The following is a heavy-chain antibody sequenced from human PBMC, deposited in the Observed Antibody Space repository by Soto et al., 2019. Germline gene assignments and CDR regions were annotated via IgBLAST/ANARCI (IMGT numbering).Heavy chain of an antibody. CDR2: IIPYYNTL. Sequence: QAQVVQSGAEVRKPGSSVKLSCKASEGTFNSYAIAWVRQAPGQGLEWMGGIIPYYNTLNYAQKFQGRVTITADDSTNTVYMELSSLRSDATAVYFCASGASRWYPYFFDSWAQGTLVTVSS. CDR3: ASGASRWYPYFFDS. D-gene: IGHD6-13*01. CDR1: EGTFNSYA. J-gene: IGHJ4*02. V-gene: IGHV1-69*01.